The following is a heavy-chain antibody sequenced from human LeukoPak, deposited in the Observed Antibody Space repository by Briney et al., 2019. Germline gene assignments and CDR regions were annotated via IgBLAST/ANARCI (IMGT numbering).Heavy chain of an antibody. Sequence: GASVTVSCTASGYTFTVYYMHWVRQAPGQGLEWMGWINPNSGGTNYAQKFQGRVTMTRDTSTSTVYMELSSLRSEDTAVYYCARARYYDFWSGYYDYWGQGTLVTVSS. CDR1: GYTFTVYY. J-gene: IGHJ4*02. CDR3: ARARYYDFWSGYYDY. CDR2: INPNSGGT. V-gene: IGHV1-2*02. D-gene: IGHD3-3*01.